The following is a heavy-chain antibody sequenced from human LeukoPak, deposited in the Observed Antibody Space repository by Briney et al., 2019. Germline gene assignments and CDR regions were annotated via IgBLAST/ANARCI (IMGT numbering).Heavy chain of an antibody. CDR1: GFSLNTTTLG. CDR2: LFWDDDS. J-gene: IGHJ4*02. CDR3: AHATNSHFDY. V-gene: IGHV2-5*02. Sequence: SGPTLVKXTQTLTLTCTFSGFSLNTTTLGVGWIPQPPGKALEWLALLFWDDDSRLSPSLESRLTITKDTSKNQVVLTMTDMDPVDTATYYCAHATNSHFDYWGQGTLVTVSS. D-gene: IGHD4-23*01.